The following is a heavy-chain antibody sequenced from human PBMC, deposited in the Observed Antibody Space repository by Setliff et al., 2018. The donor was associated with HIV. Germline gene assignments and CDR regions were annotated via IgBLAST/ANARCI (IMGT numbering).Heavy chain of an antibody. Sequence: SETLSLTCAVSGSSIISGDHHWGWIRQPPGRGLEWLGAIHDSGVTYYNPSLKSRITLLVDTSKNQFSLRLRSVTAADTAVYYCARDYGSGNYFSFDYWGQGTLVTVSS. J-gene: IGHJ4*02. CDR2: IHDSGVT. CDR1: GSSIISGDHH. V-gene: IGHV4-38-2*02. D-gene: IGHD3-10*01. CDR3: ARDYGSGNYFSFDY.